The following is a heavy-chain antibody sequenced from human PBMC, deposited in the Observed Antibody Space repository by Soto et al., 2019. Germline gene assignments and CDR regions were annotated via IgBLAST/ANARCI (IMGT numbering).Heavy chain of an antibody. CDR1: GDSISSGNKY. CDR3: ARVPSPFDYYYAMDV. CDR2: IFSSGTT. D-gene: IGHD3-9*01. V-gene: IGHV4-30-4*01. J-gene: IGHJ6*02. Sequence: SETLSLTCIVSGDSISSGNKYWSWIRQPPGKGLEWLGYIFSSGTTYHNPSLTSRLSMSLDTSQNQFSLKLNSVTDADTAVYFCARVPSPFDYYYAMDVWGQGTSVTVSS.